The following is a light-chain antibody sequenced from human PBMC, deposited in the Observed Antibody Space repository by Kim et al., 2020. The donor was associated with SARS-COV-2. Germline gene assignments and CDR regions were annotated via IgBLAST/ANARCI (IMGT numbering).Light chain of an antibody. CDR1: SSDVGAYNY. Sequence: QSALTQPASVSGTPGQWITISCTGTSSDVGAYNYVSWYQQHPGKAPKLMIFDVNKRPSGVSNRFSGSKSGNTASLTISGLQAEDEADYYCDSYTSSNTLVFGGGTQLTVL. V-gene: IGLV2-14*01. J-gene: IGLJ3*02. CDR3: DSYTSSNTLV. CDR2: DVN.